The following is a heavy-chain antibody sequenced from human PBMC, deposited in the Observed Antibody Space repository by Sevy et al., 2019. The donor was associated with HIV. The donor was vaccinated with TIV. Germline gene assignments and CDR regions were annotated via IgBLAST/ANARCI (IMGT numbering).Heavy chain of an antibody. D-gene: IGHD3-16*01. V-gene: IGHV4-4*02. Sequence: SETLSLTCTVSGDYISSSNWWTWVRQSPGKGLEWIGEIYHSGSPEYDPSLKSRATISVDKSKNLFSLKLRSVTAADTAVYYCTRLSLRGGGYFDFWGQGILVTVSS. CDR2: IYHSGSP. CDR3: TRLSLRGGGYFDF. CDR1: GDYISSSNW. J-gene: IGHJ4*02.